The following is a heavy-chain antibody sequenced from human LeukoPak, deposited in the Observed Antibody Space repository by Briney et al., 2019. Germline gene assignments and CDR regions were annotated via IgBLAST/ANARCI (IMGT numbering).Heavy chain of an antibody. D-gene: IGHD1-26*01. CDR3: APKMRGMSYWYFDL. Sequence: PSETLSLTCSVSGDSINRYYWSWIRQSPGKGLEWIGSIYNSRYTNYNPSLKSRVTISADTSRNQISLDLISVTAADTALYYCAPKMRGMSYWYFDLWGRGTLVTVSS. CDR1: GDSINRYY. J-gene: IGHJ2*01. V-gene: IGHV4-59*08. CDR2: IYNSRYT.